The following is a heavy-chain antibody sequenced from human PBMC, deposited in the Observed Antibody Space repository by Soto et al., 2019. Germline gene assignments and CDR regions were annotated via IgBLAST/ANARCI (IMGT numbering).Heavy chain of an antibody. CDR1: GSTFTRNG. V-gene: IGHV1-18*04. CDR3: AYFGVYRTGDYSFDR. J-gene: IGHJ4*02. CDR2: ISTYNENM. D-gene: IGHD2-8*01. Sequence: VPSVNRACKVSGSTFTRNGIGWVRQAPGQGLEWMGWISTYNENMDTAPQLQGRLTMTTDTSTTTAYMELTNLKFDDTALYYCAYFGVYRTGDYSFDRWCQGTPVTVSS.